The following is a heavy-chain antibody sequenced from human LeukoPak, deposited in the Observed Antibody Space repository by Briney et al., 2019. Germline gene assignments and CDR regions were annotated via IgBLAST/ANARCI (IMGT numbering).Heavy chain of an antibody. V-gene: IGHV3-7*01. D-gene: IGHD2-15*01. CDR1: GFTFTTYW. CDR3: ARRSCSGGSCYPVIYY. J-gene: IGHJ4*02. CDR2: IRQDENEK. Sequence: GGSLRLSCAASGFTFTTYWMTWVRQAPGKGLEWVANIRQDENEKSYLDSVKGRFIISRDNAKNSLYLQMNSLRVEDTAVYYCARRSCSGGSCYPVIYYCGQGPLVTVSS.